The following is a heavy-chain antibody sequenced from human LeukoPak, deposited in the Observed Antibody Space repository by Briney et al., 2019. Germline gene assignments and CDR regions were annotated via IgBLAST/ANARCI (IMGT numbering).Heavy chain of an antibody. CDR1: GFTFSSYW. CDR2: ISWNSGSI. CDR3: AKDTGYYYDSSNYWV. D-gene: IGHD3-22*01. Sequence: GGSLRLSCAASGFTFSSYWMHWVRQAPGKGLEWVSGISWNSGSIGYADSVKGRFTISRDNAKNSLYLQMNSLRAEDTALYYCAKDTGYYYDSSNYWVWGQGTLVTVSS. V-gene: IGHV3-9*01. J-gene: IGHJ4*02.